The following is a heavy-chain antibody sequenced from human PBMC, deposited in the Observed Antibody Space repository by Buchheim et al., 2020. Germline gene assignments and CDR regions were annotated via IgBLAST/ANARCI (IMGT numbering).Heavy chain of an antibody. V-gene: IGHV3-23*01. CDR2: ISGSGGST. J-gene: IGHJ4*02. CDR3: AKDRGYCSGGSCYYFDY. Sequence: EVQLLESGGGLVQPGGSLRLSCAASGFTFSSYAMSWVRQAPGKGLEWVSAISGSGGSTYYADSVKGRFTISSDNSKNTLYLQMNSLRAEDTAVYYCAKDRGYCSGGSCYYFDYWGQGTL. D-gene: IGHD2-15*01. CDR1: GFTFSSYA.